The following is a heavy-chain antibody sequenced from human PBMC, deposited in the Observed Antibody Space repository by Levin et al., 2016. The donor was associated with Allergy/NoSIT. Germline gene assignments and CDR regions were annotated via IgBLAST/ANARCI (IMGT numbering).Heavy chain of an antibody. V-gene: IGHV4-39*01. Sequence: SETLSLTCTVSGGSISSSSYYWGWIRQPPGKGLEWIGSIYYSGSTYYNPSLKSRVTISVDTSKNQFSLKLSSVTAADTAVYYCARQDSELSFQHWGQGTLVTVSS. CDR3: ARQDSELSFQH. CDR2: IYYSGST. CDR1: GGSISSSSYY. D-gene: IGHD1-7*01. J-gene: IGHJ1*01.